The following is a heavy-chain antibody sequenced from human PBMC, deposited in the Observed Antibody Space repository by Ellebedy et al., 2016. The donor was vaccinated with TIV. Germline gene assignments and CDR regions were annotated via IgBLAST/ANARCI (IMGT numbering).Heavy chain of an antibody. D-gene: IGHD6-19*01. CDR3: ARSGGWYTPYDY. CDR2: FYSSGSG. CDR1: GGSINSYY. V-gene: IGHV4-59*01. J-gene: IGHJ4*02. Sequence: MPSETLSLTCTISGGSINSYYWSWIRQPPGKGLEWIGYFYSSGSGEYNPSLKSRVTMSVDTSRGQFSLRLNSVTAADTAVYYCARSGGWYTPYDYWGQGTLVTVSS.